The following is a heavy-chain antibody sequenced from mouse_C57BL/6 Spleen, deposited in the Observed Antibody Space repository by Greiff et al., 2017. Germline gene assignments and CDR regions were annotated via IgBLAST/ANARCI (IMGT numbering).Heavy chain of an antibody. CDR3: ARGDYYGTHAMDY. CDR2: FSPYNDDN. D-gene: IGHD1-1*01. Sequence: VQLQQSGAELVKPGASVKMSCKASGFTFTTYPIEWMRQNPGKSLEWIGNFSPYNDDNKYNEKVKGKATLTVEKSYSTVYLELSRLTSDDSAVYYCARGDYYGTHAMDYWGQGTSGTVSS. CDR1: GFTFTTYP. V-gene: IGHV1-47*01. J-gene: IGHJ4*01.